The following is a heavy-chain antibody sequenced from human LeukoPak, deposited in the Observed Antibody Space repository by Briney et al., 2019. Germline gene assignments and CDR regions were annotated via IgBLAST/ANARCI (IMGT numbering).Heavy chain of an antibody. D-gene: IGHD6-13*01. CDR2: ISYDGSNK. CDR1: GFTFSSYA. Sequence: LTGGSLRLSCAASGFTFSSYAMHWVRQAPGKGLEWVAVISYDGSNKYYADSVKGRFTISRDNSKNTLYLQMNSLRSEDTAVYYCARDADSSSWYRGYFDYWGQGTLVTVSS. J-gene: IGHJ4*02. V-gene: IGHV3-30*04. CDR3: ARDADSSSWYRGYFDY.